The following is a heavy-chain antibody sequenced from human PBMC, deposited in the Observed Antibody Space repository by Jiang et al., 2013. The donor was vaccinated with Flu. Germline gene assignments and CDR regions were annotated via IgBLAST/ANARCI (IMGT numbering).Heavy chain of an antibody. Sequence: SGAEVKKPGASVKVSCKASGYTFTSYYMHWVRQAPGQGLEWMGIINPSGGSTSYAQKFQGRVTMTRDTSASTAYMELSSLRSEDTAVYYCASGWELLRFDYWGQGTLVTVSS. CDR1: GYTFTSYY. V-gene: IGHV1-46*01. J-gene: IGHJ4*02. CDR2: INPSGGST. D-gene: IGHD1-26*01. CDR3: ASGWELLRFDY.